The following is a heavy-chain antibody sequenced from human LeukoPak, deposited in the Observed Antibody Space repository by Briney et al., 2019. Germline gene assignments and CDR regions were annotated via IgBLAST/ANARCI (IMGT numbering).Heavy chain of an antibody. V-gene: IGHV3-21*01. CDR1: GFTFSSYT. Sequence: GGSLRLSCVASGFTFSSYTMSWVRQAPGKGLEWVSCISSSSSYMYYGDTLKGRFTISRDNAKNSLYLQMDNLRADDTAMYYCARALTPASGRLGSWGQGTLVTVSS. CDR3: ARALTPASGRLGS. CDR2: ISSSSSYM. J-gene: IGHJ5*01. D-gene: IGHD6-19*01.